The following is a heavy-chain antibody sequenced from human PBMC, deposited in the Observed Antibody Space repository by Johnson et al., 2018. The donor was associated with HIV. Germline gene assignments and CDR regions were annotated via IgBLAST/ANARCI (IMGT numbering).Heavy chain of an antibody. CDR3: AKIGQWRERLDAFDI. J-gene: IGHJ3*02. CDR1: GFTFSSYA. V-gene: IGHV3-30-3*01. Sequence: QMLLVESGGGVVQPGRSLRLSCAASGFTFSSYAMHWVRQAPGKGLEWVAVISYDGSNKYYADSVKGRFTISRDNSKNTLYLQRNSLRAEDTAVYYCAKIGQWRERLDAFDIWGQGTMVTVSS. CDR2: ISYDGSNK. D-gene: IGHD6-19*01.